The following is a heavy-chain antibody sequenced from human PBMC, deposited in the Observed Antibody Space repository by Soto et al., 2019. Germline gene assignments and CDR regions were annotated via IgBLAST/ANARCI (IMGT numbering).Heavy chain of an antibody. CDR3: ARSLTEGYCTVTGCYTRPLYGMDV. Sequence: ASVKVSCKASGYTFSGYYIHWLRQAPGQGLEWMGWINPNSGGTNYAQKFQGRVTVTRDTPTSTAYMELSRLTSDDTAVYYCARSLTEGYCTVTGCYTRPLYGMDVWGQGTTVTVSS. J-gene: IGHJ6*02. CDR2: INPNSGGT. D-gene: IGHD2-2*02. V-gene: IGHV1-2*02. CDR1: GYTFSGYY.